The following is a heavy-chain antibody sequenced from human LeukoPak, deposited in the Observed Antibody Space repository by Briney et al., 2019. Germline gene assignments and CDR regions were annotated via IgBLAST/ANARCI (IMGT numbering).Heavy chain of an antibody. J-gene: IGHJ5*02. D-gene: IGHD2-15*01. CDR2: INAGNGNT. CDR3: AGDAVGCSGGSCYYWDWFDP. Sequence: ASVKVSCKASGYTFTSYAMHWVRQAPGQRLAWMGWINAGNGNTKYSQKFQGRVTITRDTSASTAYMELSSLRSEDTAVYYCAGDAVGCSGGSCYYWDWFDPWGQGTLVTVSS. CDR1: GYTFTSYA. V-gene: IGHV1-3*01.